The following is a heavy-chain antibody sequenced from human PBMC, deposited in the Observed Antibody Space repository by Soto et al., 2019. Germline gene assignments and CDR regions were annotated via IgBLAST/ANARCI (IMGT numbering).Heavy chain of an antibody. Sequence: QVQLQQSGPGLVKPSETLSLTCTVSSGPSGSHNWGWIRQSPGRGLEWIGYVYNTGGTSYNPSLKSRVPISADTSANHISLSLSFVTAADTAIYYCVRQGIGNLHGLVDVWGQGTTVSVTS. J-gene: IGHJ6*02. D-gene: IGHD1-1*01. V-gene: IGHV4-59*08. CDR2: VYNTGGT. CDR1: SGPSGSHN. CDR3: VRQGIGNLHGLVDV.